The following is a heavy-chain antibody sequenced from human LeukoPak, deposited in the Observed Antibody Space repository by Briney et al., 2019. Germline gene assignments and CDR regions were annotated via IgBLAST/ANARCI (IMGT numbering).Heavy chain of an antibody. J-gene: IGHJ4*02. V-gene: IGHV1-69*05. Sequence: SVKVSCKASGGAFSSYAISWVRQAPGQGLEWMGGIIPIFGTANYAQKFQGRVTITTDESTSTAYMELSSLRSEVTAVYYCARHDSSGFNYFDYWGQGTLVTVSS. CDR3: ARHDSSGFNYFDY. CDR2: IIPIFGTA. D-gene: IGHD3-22*01. CDR1: GGAFSSYA.